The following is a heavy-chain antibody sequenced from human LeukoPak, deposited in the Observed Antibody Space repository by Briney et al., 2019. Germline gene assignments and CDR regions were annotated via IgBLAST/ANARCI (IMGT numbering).Heavy chain of an antibody. Sequence: GASVKVSCKASGYTFTGYYMHWVRQAPGQGLEWMGWINPNSGGSTSYAQKFQGRVTMTRDTSTSTVYMELSSLRSEDTAVYYCARDAVIGDFWSGYPYNWFDPWGQGTLVTVSS. D-gene: IGHD3-3*01. V-gene: IGHV1-46*01. CDR3: ARDAVIGDFWSGYPYNWFDP. CDR1: GYTFTGYY. J-gene: IGHJ5*02. CDR2: INPNSGGST.